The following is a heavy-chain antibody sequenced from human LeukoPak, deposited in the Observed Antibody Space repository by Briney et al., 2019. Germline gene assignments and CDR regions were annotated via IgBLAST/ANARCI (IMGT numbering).Heavy chain of an antibody. V-gene: IGHV1-46*01. Sequence: GASVKVSCKASGYTFTSYYMHWVRQAPGQGLEWMGIINPSGGSTSYAQKFQGRVTMTRDTSTSTVYMELSSLRSEDTAVYYCARVLYSSSRRVSVYFDYWGQGTLVTVSS. J-gene: IGHJ4*02. D-gene: IGHD6-13*01. CDR3: ARVLYSSSRRVSVYFDY. CDR2: INPSGGST. CDR1: GYTFTSYY.